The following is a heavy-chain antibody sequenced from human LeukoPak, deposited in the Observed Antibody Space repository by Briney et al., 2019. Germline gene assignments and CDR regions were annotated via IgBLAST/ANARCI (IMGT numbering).Heavy chain of an antibody. J-gene: IGHJ4*02. Sequence: NPSETLSLTCTVSGGSISSGSYYWSWIRQPAGKGLEWIGRIYTRGSTSYNPSLKSRVTISVDTSKNQFSPKLSSVTAADTAVYYCARTNGWYYSYFDYWGQGTLVTVSS. V-gene: IGHV4-61*02. CDR1: GGSISSGSYY. D-gene: IGHD6-19*01. CDR3: ARTNGWYYSYFDY. CDR2: IYTRGST.